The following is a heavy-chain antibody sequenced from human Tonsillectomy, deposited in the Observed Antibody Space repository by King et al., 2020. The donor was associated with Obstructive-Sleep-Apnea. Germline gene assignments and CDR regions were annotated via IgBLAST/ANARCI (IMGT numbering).Heavy chain of an antibody. CDR1: GFTFSNAW. V-gene: IGHV3-15*01. J-gene: IGHJ4*02. CDR2: IKTKTDGETT. Sequence: VQLVESGGDLVEPGGSLRLSCAASGFTFSNAWMTWVRQAPGRGLEWVCRIKTKTDGETTHYAAPVQGRFTISRDDSNNMLYLQMYSLKTEDTAVYYCTAIATSGRWGQGTLVTVSS. D-gene: IGHD6-13*01. CDR3: TAIATSGR.